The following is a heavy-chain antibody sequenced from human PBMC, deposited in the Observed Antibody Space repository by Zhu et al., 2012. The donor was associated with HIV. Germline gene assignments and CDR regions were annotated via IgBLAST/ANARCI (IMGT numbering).Heavy chain of an antibody. J-gene: IGHJ6*02. V-gene: IGHV4-34*01. CDR3: ASLVRYGMDV. Sequence: QVQLQQWGAGLLKPSETLSLTCAVYGGSFSGYYWSWIRQPPGKGPEWIGEINHSGSTNYNPSLKSRVTISVDTSKNQFSLKLSSVTAADTAVYYCASLVRYGMDVWGQGTTVTVSS. CDR1: GGSFSGYY. CDR2: INHSGST. D-gene: IGHD1-26*01.